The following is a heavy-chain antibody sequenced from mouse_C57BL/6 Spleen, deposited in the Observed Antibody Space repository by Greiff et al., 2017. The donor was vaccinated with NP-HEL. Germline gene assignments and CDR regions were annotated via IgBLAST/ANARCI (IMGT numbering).Heavy chain of an antibody. CDR3: ARRRAITTVVATDAMDY. D-gene: IGHD1-1*01. CDR2: IYPRSGNT. CDR1: GYTFTSYG. Sequence: QVQLQQSGAELARPGASVKLSCKASGYTFTSYGISWVKQRTGQGLEWIGEIYPRSGNTYYNEKFKGKATLTADKSSSTAYMELRSLTSEDSAVYFCARRRAITTVVATDAMDYWGQGTSVTVSS. J-gene: IGHJ4*01. V-gene: IGHV1-81*01.